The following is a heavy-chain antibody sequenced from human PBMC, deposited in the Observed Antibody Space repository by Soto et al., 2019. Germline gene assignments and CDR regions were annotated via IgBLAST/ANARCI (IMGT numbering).Heavy chain of an antibody. CDR3: ARHGLFA. CDR1: GFTFSSYA. Sequence: GGSLRLSCAAPGFTFSSYAMSWVRQAPGKGLEWVSAISGSGSSIYYADSVKGRFTISRDNAKNSLYLQMNSLRAEDTAVYYCARHGLFAWGQGTLVTVS. CDR2: ISGSGSSI. J-gene: IGHJ5*02. V-gene: IGHV3-48*04. D-gene: IGHD2-21*01.